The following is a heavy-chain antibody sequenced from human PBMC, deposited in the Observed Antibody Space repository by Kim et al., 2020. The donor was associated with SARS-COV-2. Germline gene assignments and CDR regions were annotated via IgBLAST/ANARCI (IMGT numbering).Heavy chain of an antibody. CDR2: IYYSGST. V-gene: IGHV4-59*13. J-gene: IGHJ6*02. D-gene: IGHD6-13*01. CDR3: ARVRYSSSWYGPFYYGMDV. CDR1: GGSISSYY. Sequence: SETLSLTCTVSGGSISSYYWSWIRQPPGKGLEWIGYIYYSGSTNYNPSLKSRVTISVDTSKNQFSLKLSSVTAADTAVYYCARVRYSSSWYGPFYYGMDVWGQGTTVTVSS.